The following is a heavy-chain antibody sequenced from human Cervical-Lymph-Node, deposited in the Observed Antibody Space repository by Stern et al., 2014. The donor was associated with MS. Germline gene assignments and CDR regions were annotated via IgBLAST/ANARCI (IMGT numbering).Heavy chain of an antibody. CDR3: ARTSYDVLTGYSSYYFDH. J-gene: IGHJ4*02. CDR2: IDWDDDK. V-gene: IGHV2-70*01. CDR1: GFSLTTPGMC. Sequence: ESGPALVKPTQTLTLTCSFSGFSLTTPGMCVSWIRQPPGKALEWLALIDWDDDKCFSTSLQTRLTISKDTSKDQVVLTMTNMDPVDTATYYCARTSYDVLTGYSSYYFDHWGQGTLVTVSS. D-gene: IGHD3-9*01.